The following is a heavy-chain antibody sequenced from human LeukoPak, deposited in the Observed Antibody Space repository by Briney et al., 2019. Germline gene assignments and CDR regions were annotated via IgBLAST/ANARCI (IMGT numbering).Heavy chain of an antibody. J-gene: IGHJ4*02. Sequence: PGGSLRLSCAASGFTFSSHSMSWVRQPPGEGLEWVAAISPSSDSTTYRDSVKGQFTISRDNSRNRLYLQMNTLTVEDTAIYYSARRLLTGGVADFFDFWGQGALVTVSS. D-gene: IGHD2-21*01. V-gene: IGHV3-23*01. CDR3: ARRLLTGGVADFFDF. CDR1: GFTFSSHS. CDR2: ISPSSDST.